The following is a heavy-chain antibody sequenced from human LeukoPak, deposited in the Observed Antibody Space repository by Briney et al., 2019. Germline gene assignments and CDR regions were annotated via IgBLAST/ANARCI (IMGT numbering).Heavy chain of an antibody. CDR1: GGTFSSYA. J-gene: IGHJ4*02. CDR3: ARANQYCGGDCYSFDY. CDR2: IIPILGIA. D-gene: IGHD2-21*02. V-gene: IGHV1-69*04. Sequence: SVKVSCKASGGTFSSYAISWVRQAPGQGLEWMGRIIPILGIANYAQKFQGRVTITADKSTSTAYMELSSLRSEDTAVYYCARANQYCGGDCYSFDYWGQGTLVTVSS.